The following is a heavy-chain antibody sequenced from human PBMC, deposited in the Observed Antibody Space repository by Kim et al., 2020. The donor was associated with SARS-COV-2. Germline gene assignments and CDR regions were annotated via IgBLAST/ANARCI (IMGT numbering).Heavy chain of an antibody. Sequence: ADSVKGRFTISRDNSKNTLYLQMNSLRAEDTAVYYCARWEATGAGKAFDYWGQGTLVTVSS. D-gene: IGHD1-26*01. J-gene: IGHJ4*02. V-gene: IGHV3-30*01. CDR3: ARWEATGAGKAFDY.